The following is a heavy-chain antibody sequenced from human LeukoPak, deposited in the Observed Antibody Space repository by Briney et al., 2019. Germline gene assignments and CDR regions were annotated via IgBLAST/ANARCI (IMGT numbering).Heavy chain of an antibody. J-gene: IGHJ4*02. V-gene: IGHV3-21*01. CDR1: GFSFSNYG. D-gene: IGHD3-10*01. CDR3: ARHLVRRRTLDY. CDR2: ISSSSSYI. Sequence: GGSLRLSCAASGFSFSNYGMHWVRQAPGKGLEWVSSISSSSSYIYYGDSVKGRFTISRDNANNSLYLQMNSLRVEDTAIYYCARHLVRRRTLDYWGLGTLVTVSS.